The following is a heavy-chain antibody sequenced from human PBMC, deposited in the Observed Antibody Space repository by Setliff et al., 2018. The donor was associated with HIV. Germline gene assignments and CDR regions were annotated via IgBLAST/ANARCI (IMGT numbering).Heavy chain of an antibody. CDR3: ATAGGRSWFDP. D-gene: IGHD3-16*01. V-gene: IGHV1-2*02. Sequence: GASVKVSCKTSGYTFDAKYIHWARQAPGQGLEWMGWINPNSGGTNYARKFRGRVTMTRDTSISTAYMELNSLRSDDTAVYYCATAGGRSWFDPWGPGTLVTVS. J-gene: IGHJ5*02. CDR2: INPNSGGT. CDR1: GYTFDAKY.